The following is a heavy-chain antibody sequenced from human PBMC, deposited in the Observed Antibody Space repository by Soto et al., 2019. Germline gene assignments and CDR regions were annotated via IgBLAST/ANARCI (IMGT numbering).Heavy chain of an antibody. D-gene: IGHD3-3*01. CDR3: ARGYDIWSGRSFGMDV. CDR1: GYTFTDYG. J-gene: IGHJ6*02. V-gene: IGHV1-18*01. Sequence: QVQMVQSGGEVKKPGASVKVSCKTSGYTFTDYGISWVRQAPGQGLEWMGWINTYNDMTDYTQKLQARVTLTTDTATTTAYMELRSLTSDDTAVYYCARGYDIWSGRSFGMDVWAKGPRSSSP. CDR2: INTYNDMT.